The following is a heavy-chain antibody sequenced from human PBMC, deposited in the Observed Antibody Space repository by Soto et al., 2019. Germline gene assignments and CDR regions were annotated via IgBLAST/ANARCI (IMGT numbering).Heavy chain of an antibody. Sequence: SETLSLTCTVSGGSISSNGYYWSWIRQHPGEVLEWIGYIYHRGGTYYNPSLESRVTISVDTSKNQFSLRLNSVTAADTAVYYCHRGPVLRAANYCWFDPCGHGTLGTVSS. CDR3: HRGPVLRAANYCWFDP. J-gene: IGHJ5*02. V-gene: IGHV4-31*03. D-gene: IGHD2-15*01. CDR1: GGSISSNGYY. CDR2: IYHRGGT.